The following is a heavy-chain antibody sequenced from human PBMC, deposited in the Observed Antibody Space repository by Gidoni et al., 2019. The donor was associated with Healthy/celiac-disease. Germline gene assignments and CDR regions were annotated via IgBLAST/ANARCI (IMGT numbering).Heavy chain of an antibody. CDR2: IWYDGSNK. CDR1: GFTFSSYG. CDR3: ARDRELTLHPGGMDV. Sequence: QVQLVESGGGVVQPGRSRRLSWAASGFTFSSYGMHWVRQAPGKGLGLVAVIWYDGSNKYYADSVKGRFTISRDNSKNTLYLQMNSLRAEDTAVYYCARDRELTLHPGGMDVWGHGTTVTVSS. D-gene: IGHD1-26*01. J-gene: IGHJ6*02. V-gene: IGHV3-33*01.